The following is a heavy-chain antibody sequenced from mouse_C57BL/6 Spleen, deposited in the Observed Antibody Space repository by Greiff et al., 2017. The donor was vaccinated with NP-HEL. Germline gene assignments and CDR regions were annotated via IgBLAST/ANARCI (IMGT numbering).Heavy chain of an antibody. D-gene: IGHD1-1*01. Sequence: LKQSGASVKISCKASGYAFSSYWMNWVKQRPGKGLEWIGQIYPGDGDTNYNGKFKGKATLTADKSSSTAYMQLSSLTSEDSAVYFCARWRTVASLDYWGQGTTLTVSS. CDR1: GYAFSSYW. J-gene: IGHJ2*01. CDR3: ARWRTVASLDY. V-gene: IGHV1-80*01. CDR2: IYPGDGDT.